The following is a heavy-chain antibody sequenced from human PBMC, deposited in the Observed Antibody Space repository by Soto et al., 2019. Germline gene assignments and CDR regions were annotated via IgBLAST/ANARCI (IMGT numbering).Heavy chain of an antibody. V-gene: IGHV6-1*01. Sequence: SQTLSITCAISGDSVSSNSDAGNWIRQSPSRGLEWLGRTYYRSKWYNDYAVSVKSRITINPDTSKNQFSLQLNSVTPEDTAVYYCARNYDIFTDGYYFDYWGQGTLVTVSS. CDR2: TYYRSKWYN. J-gene: IGHJ4*02. CDR3: ARNYDIFTDGYYFDY. D-gene: IGHD3-9*01. CDR1: GDSVSSNSDA.